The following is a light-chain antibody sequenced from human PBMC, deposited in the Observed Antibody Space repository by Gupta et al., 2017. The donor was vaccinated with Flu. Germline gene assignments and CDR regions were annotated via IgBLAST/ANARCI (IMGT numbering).Light chain of an antibody. CDR1: QSISTW. V-gene: IGKV1-5*03. Sequence: SPSPLSASVGDRVTSTCRASQSISTWLDWYQQKPGKTPKLLIYKASRLESGVPSRFSGSGSGTEFTLTSSSLQPDDFATYYCQHYYSYWSFGQGTKVEIK. CDR2: KAS. CDR3: QHYYSYWS. J-gene: IGKJ1*01.